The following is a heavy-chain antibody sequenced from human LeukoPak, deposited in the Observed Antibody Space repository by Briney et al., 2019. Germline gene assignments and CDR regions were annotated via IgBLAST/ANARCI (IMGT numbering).Heavy chain of an antibody. CDR3: ARDLKGADTAILTSFSWYFHL. Sequence: SQTLSLTCAISGDSVSSNSAAWNWIRQSPSRGLEWLGRTYYTSKWHSDYAPSVKGRITINADTSKNQFSLQLNSVTPEDTAVYYCARDLKGADTAILTSFSWYFHLWGRGSLVTVSS. D-gene: IGHD5-18*01. CDR2: TYYTSKWHS. CDR1: GDSVSSNSAA. J-gene: IGHJ2*01. V-gene: IGHV6-1*01.